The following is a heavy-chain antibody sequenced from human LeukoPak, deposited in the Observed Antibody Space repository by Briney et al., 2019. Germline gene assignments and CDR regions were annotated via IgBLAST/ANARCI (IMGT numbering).Heavy chain of an antibody. CDR2: ITWNSDTR. Sequence: GRSLRLSCAASGFNFNDYAMHWVRQAPGKGLEWVSGITWNSDTRNYADSVKGRFTISRDNAKNSLYLQMNSLRVEDTAFYYCAKDTGSGLYVGFDYWGQGTQVTVSS. V-gene: IGHV3-9*01. J-gene: IGHJ4*02. CDR1: GFNFNDYA. CDR3: AKDTGSGLYVGFDY. D-gene: IGHD6-19*01.